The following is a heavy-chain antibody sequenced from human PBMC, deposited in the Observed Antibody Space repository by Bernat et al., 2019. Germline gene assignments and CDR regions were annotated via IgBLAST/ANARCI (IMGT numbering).Heavy chain of an antibody. CDR2: INAGNGNT. V-gene: IGHV1-3*05. CDR3: ARDIGYGGSGSNPSEFLGIDY. J-gene: IGHJ4*02. Sequence: QVQLVQSGAEEKKPGASVKVSCKASGYTFTSYAMHWVRQAPGQRLEWMGWINAGNGNTKYSQKFQGRVTITRDTSASTAYMELSSLRSEDTAVYYCARDIGYGGSGSNPSEFLGIDYWGQGTLVTVSS. CDR1: GYTFTSYA. D-gene: IGHD3-10*01.